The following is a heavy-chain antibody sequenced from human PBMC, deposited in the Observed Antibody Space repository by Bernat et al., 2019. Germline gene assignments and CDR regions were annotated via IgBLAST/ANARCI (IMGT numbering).Heavy chain of an antibody. Sequence: QVQLVESGGGVVQPGRSLRLSCAASGFTFSSYAMHWVRQAPGKGLAWVAVISYDGSNKYYADSVKGRFTISRDNSKNTLYLQMNSLRAEDTAVYYCARDLNCSGGSCYPIYGMDVWGQGTTVTVSS. CDR3: ARDLNCSGGSCYPIYGMDV. D-gene: IGHD2-15*01. J-gene: IGHJ6*02. CDR1: GFTFSSYA. V-gene: IGHV3-30-3*01. CDR2: ISYDGSNK.